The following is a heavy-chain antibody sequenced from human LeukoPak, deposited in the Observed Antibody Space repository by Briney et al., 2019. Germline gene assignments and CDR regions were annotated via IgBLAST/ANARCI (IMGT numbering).Heavy chain of an antibody. CDR2: IYTSGST. V-gene: IGHV4-4*07. CDR3: ARAGDGSGSYDNADYDY. Sequence: PSETLSLTCTVSGGSISNCYWNWIRQPAGKGLEWIGRIYTSGSTNYNPSLKSRVTMSIDTSKNQFSLKVISVTAADAAVYYCARAGDGSGSYDNADYDYWGQGTLVTVSS. J-gene: IGHJ4*02. D-gene: IGHD3-10*01. CDR1: GGSISNCY.